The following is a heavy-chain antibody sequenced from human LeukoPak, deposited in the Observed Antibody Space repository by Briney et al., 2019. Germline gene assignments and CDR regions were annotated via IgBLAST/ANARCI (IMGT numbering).Heavy chain of an antibody. Sequence: GGSLRLSCAASGFTFSSYAMSWVRQAPGKGLEWVSAISGSGGSTYYADSVKGRFTISRDNSKNTLYLQMTTLRAQDTAVYSCATRLGYCSSTSCYNNWFDPWGQGTLVTVSS. CDR1: GFTFSSYA. J-gene: IGHJ5*02. CDR2: ISGSGGST. CDR3: ATRLGYCSSTSCYNNWFDP. D-gene: IGHD2-2*02. V-gene: IGHV3-23*01.